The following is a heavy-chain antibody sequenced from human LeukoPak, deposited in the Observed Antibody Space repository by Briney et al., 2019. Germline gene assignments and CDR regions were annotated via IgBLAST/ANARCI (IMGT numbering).Heavy chain of an antibody. D-gene: IGHD5-18*01. CDR1: GGSIGSYY. J-gene: IGHJ4*02. Sequence: PSETLSLTXTVSGGSIGSYYWSWIRQPAGKGLEWIGRIYSTGGTNYNPSLQSRVTMSIDTSKNQFFLRLTSVTAADTAVYYCARAGYSYLANYFDYWGQGTLVTVSS. CDR2: IYSTGGT. CDR3: ARAGYSYLANYFDY. V-gene: IGHV4-4*07.